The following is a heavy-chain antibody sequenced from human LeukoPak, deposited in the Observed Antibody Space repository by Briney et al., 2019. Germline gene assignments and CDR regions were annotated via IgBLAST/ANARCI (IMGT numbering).Heavy chain of an antibody. CDR2: ISSSGSTI. CDR3: AELGITMIGGV. D-gene: IGHD3-10*02. J-gene: IGHJ6*04. V-gene: IGHV3-48*03. Sequence: GGSLRLSCAASGFTFSSYEMNWVRQAPGKGLEWVSYISSSGSTIYYADSVKGRFTISRDSAKNSLYLQMNSLRAKDTAVYYCAELGITMIGGVWGKGTTVTISS. CDR1: GFTFSSYE.